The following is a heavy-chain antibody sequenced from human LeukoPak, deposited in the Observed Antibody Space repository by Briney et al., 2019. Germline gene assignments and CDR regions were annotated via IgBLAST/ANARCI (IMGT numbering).Heavy chain of an antibody. J-gene: IGHJ4*02. CDR1: GFIFSSYW. CDR3: ARDPGIASAGTVGYFDY. CDR2: IKQDGSDK. V-gene: IGHV3-7*01. Sequence: GGSLRLSCAASGFIFSSYWMSWVRQTPGKGLEWVANIKQDGSDKYYEDSVKGRFSISRDNAKNSLFLQMNSLRAGDTAVYYCARDPGIASAGTVGYFDYWGQGILVTVSS. D-gene: IGHD6-13*01.